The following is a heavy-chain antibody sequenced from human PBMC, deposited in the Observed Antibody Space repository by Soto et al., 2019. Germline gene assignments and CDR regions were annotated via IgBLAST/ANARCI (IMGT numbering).Heavy chain of an antibody. V-gene: IGHV3-33*01. Sequence: QVQLVESGGGVVQPGRSLRLSCAASGFTFSSYGMHWVRQAPGKGLEWVAVIWYDGSNKYYADSVKGRFTISRDNSKNTLYLQMTSLRAEDTAVYYCARGLTDSSSSELDAFDIWGQGTMVTVSS. CDR2: IWYDGSNK. D-gene: IGHD6-6*01. CDR1: GFTFSSYG. J-gene: IGHJ3*02. CDR3: ARGLTDSSSSELDAFDI.